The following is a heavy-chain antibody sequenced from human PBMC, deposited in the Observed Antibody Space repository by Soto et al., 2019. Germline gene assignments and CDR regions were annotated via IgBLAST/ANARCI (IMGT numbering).Heavy chain of an antibody. Sequence: EVQLVESGGGLVQPGGALRISCAASGFTFHNYDMYWVRQTTGKGLEWVSVIGTTDDTFYIDSLKGRFTISREDAKSSFYLEMNGLRAEDTAVYYCARSLAYTRTPLDVWGQGTTVTVSS. J-gene: IGHJ6*02. CDR2: IGTTDDT. V-gene: IGHV3-13*01. D-gene: IGHD3-16*01. CDR1: GFTFHNYD. CDR3: ARSLAYTRTPLDV.